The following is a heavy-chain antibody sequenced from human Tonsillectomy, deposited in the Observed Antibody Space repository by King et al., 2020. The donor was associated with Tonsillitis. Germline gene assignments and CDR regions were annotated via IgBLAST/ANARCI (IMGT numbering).Heavy chain of an antibody. Sequence: QLQESGPGLVKPSETLSLTCTVSGGSITSSTYYWGWIRQPPGKGLEWIGSIYYSGSTYYNPSLKSRVTISVDTSKNQFSLKLSSVTAAATAVYYCARRQGYYYDSSGYTPHDYFDYWGQGTLVTVSS. J-gene: IGHJ4*02. CDR1: GGSITSSTYY. CDR3: ARRQGYYYDSSGYTPHDYFDY. D-gene: IGHD3-22*01. CDR2: IYYSGST. V-gene: IGHV4-39*01.